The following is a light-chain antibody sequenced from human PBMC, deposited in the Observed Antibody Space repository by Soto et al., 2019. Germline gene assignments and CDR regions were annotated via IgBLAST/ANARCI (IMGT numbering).Light chain of an antibody. CDR2: RTS. CDR1: QSVDSTY. CDR3: QQYGSTAT. V-gene: IGKV3-20*01. Sequence: EIVLTQSPGTLSLSPGERATLSCRSSQSVDSTYLAWYQQKPDQSPRLLMFRTSSRATGIPDRFSGSGSGTDFTLTISRLEPEDFAVYYCQQYGSTATFGQGTKVDIK. J-gene: IGKJ1*01.